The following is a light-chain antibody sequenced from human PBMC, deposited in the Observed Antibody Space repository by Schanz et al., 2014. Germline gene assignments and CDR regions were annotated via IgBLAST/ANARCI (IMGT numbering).Light chain of an antibody. Sequence: EIVMTQSPATLSVSPGERATLSCRANQSVSSNLAWYQQKPGQAPRLLIYGASTRATGIPARFSGSGSGTEFTLTISSLQSEDVAVYYCQQYYSTPFTFGQGTRLEIK. CDR3: QQYYSTPFT. CDR1: QSVSSN. V-gene: IGKV3-15*01. CDR2: GAS. J-gene: IGKJ5*01.